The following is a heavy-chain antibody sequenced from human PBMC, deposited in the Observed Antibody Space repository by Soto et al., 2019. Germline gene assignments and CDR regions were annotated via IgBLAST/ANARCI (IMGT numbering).Heavy chain of an antibody. J-gene: IGHJ5*02. CDR1: VFTFSTYA. D-gene: IGHD6-13*01. V-gene: IGHV3-33*01. Sequence: GGALRLSCAASVFTFSTYAMHWVRQAPGKGLEWVAVIWYDGSNKYYADSVKGRFTISRDNSKNTLYLQMNSLRAEDTAVYYCARESRQQLVNWFDPWGQGTLVTVSS. CDR2: IWYDGSNK. CDR3: ARESRQQLVNWFDP.